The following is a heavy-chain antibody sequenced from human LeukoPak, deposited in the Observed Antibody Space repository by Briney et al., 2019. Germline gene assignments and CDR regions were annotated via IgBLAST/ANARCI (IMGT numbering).Heavy chain of an antibody. CDR2: IYHSGST. V-gene: IGHV4-38-2*02. D-gene: IGHD3-22*01. CDR1: GYSISSGYY. J-gene: IGHJ4*02. Sequence: SETLSLTCTVSGYSISSGYYWGWIRQPPGKGLEWIGSIYHSGSTYYNPSLKSRVTISVDTSKNQFSLKLSSVTAADTAVYYCARVWRYDSSGYYYGGVGYYFDYWGQGTLVTVSS. CDR3: ARVWRYDSSGYYYGGVGYYFDY.